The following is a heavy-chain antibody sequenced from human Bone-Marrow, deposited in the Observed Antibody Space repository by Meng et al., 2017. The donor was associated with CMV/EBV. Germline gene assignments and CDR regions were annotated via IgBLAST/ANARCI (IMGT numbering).Heavy chain of an antibody. Sequence: SVKVSCKASGGTFSSYAISWVRQAPGQGLEWMGGIIPILGIANYAQKFQGRVTITADKSTSTAYMELSSLRSEDTAVYYCARGHVSGGSGYASSGVGDYWGQGTLVTVSS. J-gene: IGHJ4*02. CDR2: IIPILGIA. CDR3: ARGHVSGGSGYASSGVGDY. CDR1: GGTFSSYA. D-gene: IGHD5-12*01. V-gene: IGHV1-69*10.